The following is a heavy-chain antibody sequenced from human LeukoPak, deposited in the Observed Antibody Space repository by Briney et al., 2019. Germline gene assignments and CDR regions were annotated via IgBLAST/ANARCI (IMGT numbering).Heavy chain of an antibody. D-gene: IGHD1-14*01. CDR2: ISSSSSYI. CDR3: ARDFSGDY. J-gene: IGHJ4*02. V-gene: IGHV3-21*01. CDR1: GFTFSGYT. Sequence: GGSLRLSCAASGFTFSGYTMNWVRQAPGKGLEWVSSISSSSSYIYYADSMKGRFTISRDNGKNSLYLQMNSLRAEDTAVYYCARDFSGDYWGQGTLVTVSS.